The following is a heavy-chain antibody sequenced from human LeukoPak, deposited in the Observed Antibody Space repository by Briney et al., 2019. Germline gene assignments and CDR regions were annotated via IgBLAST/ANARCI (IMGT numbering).Heavy chain of an antibody. J-gene: IGHJ6*03. Sequence: PGGSLRLSCAASGFTFSSYAMHWVRQAPGKGLGWVSSISSSSSYIYYADSVKGRFTISGDNAKNSLYLQVNSLRAEDTAVYYCARDAREGSSGWTPHYYYYYYYMDVWGKGTTVTVSS. V-gene: IGHV3-21*01. D-gene: IGHD6-19*01. CDR2: ISSSSSYI. CDR1: GFTFSSYA. CDR3: ARDAREGSSGWTPHYYYYYYYMDV.